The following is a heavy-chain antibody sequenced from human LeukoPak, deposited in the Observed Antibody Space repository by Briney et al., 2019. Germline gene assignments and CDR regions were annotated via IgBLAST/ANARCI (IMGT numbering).Heavy chain of an antibody. Sequence: SETLSLTCAVYGGSFSGYYWSWIRQPPGKGLEWIGEINHSGSTNYNPSLKSRVTISVDTSKNQFSLKLSSVTAADTAVYYCARQAGSCSGSSCYEPPSYWYFDLWGRGTLVTVSS. V-gene: IGHV4-34*01. J-gene: IGHJ2*01. CDR2: INHSGST. D-gene: IGHD2-15*01. CDR1: GGSFSGYY. CDR3: ARQAGSCSGSSCYEPPSYWYFDL.